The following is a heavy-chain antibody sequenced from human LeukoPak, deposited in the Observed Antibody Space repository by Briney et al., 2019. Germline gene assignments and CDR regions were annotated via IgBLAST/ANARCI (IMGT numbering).Heavy chain of an antibody. J-gene: IGHJ1*01. D-gene: IGHD3-22*01. CDR3: ARDPSYDSSGYEYFQH. Sequence: ASVKVSCKASGYTFTSYYLYWVRQAPGQGLEWMGLINPSGGSTRYAQKFQGRVTMTRDTSTSTVYMELSSLRSDDTAVYYCARDPSYDSSGYEYFQHWGQGTLVTVSS. CDR1: GYTFTSYY. CDR2: INPSGGST. V-gene: IGHV1-46*01.